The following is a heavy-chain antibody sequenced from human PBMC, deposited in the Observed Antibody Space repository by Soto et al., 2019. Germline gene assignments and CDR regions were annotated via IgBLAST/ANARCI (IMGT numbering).Heavy chain of an antibody. J-gene: IGHJ6*02. CDR1: GFTFSSYD. CDR3: ARALLRFLEWLARYYYYGMEV. Sequence: PGGSLRLSCAASGFTFSSYDMHWVRQATGKGLEWVSAIGTAGDTYYTGSVKGRFTISRENAKNSLYLQMNSLRAGDTAVYYCARALLRFLEWLARYYYYGMEVWGQRTTVTVS. V-gene: IGHV3-13*01. CDR2: IGTAGDT. D-gene: IGHD3-3*01.